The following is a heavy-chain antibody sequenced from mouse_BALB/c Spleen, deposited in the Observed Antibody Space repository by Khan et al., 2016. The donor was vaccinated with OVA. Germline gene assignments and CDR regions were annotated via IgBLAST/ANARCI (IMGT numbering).Heavy chain of an antibody. Sequence: EVQLQESGPGLVKPSQSLSLTCTVTGYSITSDYAWNWIRQFPGNKLEWMGYIKYSGSTSYNPSLKSRISITRNTSQNQFFLPLSSLTTEDTATYYCARSGTISTVVATDFDSWGQGTTLTVSS. CDR1: GYSITSDYA. CDR3: ARSGTISTVVATDFDS. D-gene: IGHD1-1*01. V-gene: IGHV3-2*02. CDR2: IKYSGST. J-gene: IGHJ2*01.